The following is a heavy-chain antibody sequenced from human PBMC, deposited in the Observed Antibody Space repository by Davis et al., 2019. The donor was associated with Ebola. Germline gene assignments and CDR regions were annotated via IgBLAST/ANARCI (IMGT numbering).Heavy chain of an antibody. CDR1: GGTFSSYA. CDR2: MNPNSGNT. Sequence: ASVKVSCKASGGTFSSYAISWVRQATGQGLEWMGWMNPNSGNTGYAQKFQGRVTMTRNTSISTAYMELSSLRSEDTAVYYCARVNPYYYYGMDVWGQGTTVTVSS. J-gene: IGHJ6*02. CDR3: ARVNPYYYYGMDV. V-gene: IGHV1-8*02.